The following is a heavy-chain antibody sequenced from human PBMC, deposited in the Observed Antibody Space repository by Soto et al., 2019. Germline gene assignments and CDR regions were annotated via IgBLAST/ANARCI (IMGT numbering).Heavy chain of an antibody. D-gene: IGHD6-13*01. J-gene: IGHJ4*02. Sequence: XGGLGLSCAASGFIVSDYAMSWVRQAPGKGLEWVSVISESGGSTHYADSVRGRFTVSRDNSKNSLSLRMNSLRDEDTAVYFCAKRSPYSSGWYSPIFDYWGQGALVTVSS. CDR2: ISESGGST. V-gene: IGHV3-23*01. CDR3: AKRSPYSSGWYSPIFDY. CDR1: GFIVSDYA.